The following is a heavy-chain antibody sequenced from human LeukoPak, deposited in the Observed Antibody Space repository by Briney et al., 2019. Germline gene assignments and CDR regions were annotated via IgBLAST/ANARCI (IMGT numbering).Heavy chain of an antibody. Sequence: SETLSLTCTVSGGSISSSSYYWGWIRQPPGKGLEWIGSIYYSGSTYYNPSLKSRLTISVDTSKNQFSLKLNSVTAADTAMYYCARGSQSLGYCSGGSCRAKIFDYWGQGTLVTVSS. J-gene: IGHJ4*02. CDR3: ARGSQSLGYCSGGSCRAKIFDY. CDR2: IYYSGST. CDR1: GGSISSSSYY. D-gene: IGHD2-15*01. V-gene: IGHV4-39*01.